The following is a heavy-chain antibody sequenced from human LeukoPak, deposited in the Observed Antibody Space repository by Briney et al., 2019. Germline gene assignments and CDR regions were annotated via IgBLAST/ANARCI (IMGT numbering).Heavy chain of an antibody. D-gene: IGHD3-3*01. CDR2: INHSGST. J-gene: IGHJ6*02. CDR3: ARGGEKRITIFGVVTPYGMDV. Sequence: SETLSLTCAVYGGSFSGHYWSWIRQPPGKGLEWIGEINHSGSTNYNPSLKSRVTISVDTSKNQFSLKLSSVTAADTAVYYCARGGEKRITIFGVVTPYGMDVWGQGTTVTVSS. V-gene: IGHV4-34*01. CDR1: GGSFSGHY.